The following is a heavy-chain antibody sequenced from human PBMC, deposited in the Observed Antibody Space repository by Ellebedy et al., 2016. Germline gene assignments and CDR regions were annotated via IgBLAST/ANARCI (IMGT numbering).Heavy chain of an antibody. CDR2: IYGNDDK. J-gene: IGHJ4*02. Sequence: SGPTLVKPTQTLTLTCTFSGFSLTTSQLVVGWVRQPPGRAPEWLAFIYGNDDKRYSPSLKSRLTITKDTSKNQVVLTVTNMDPVDTATYYCVHRTTVTSVDYWGQGTLVTVSS. CDR1: GFSLTTSQLV. CDR3: VHRTTVTSVDY. D-gene: IGHD4-17*01. V-gene: IGHV2-5*01.